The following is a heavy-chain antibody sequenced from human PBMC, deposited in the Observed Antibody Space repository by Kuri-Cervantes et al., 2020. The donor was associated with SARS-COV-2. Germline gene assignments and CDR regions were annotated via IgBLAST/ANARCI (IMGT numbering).Heavy chain of an antibody. V-gene: IGHV4-34*01. Sequence: GSLRLSCAVYGGSFIGYYWSWIRQPPGKGLEWIGEINHSGSTNYNPSLKSRVTISVDTSKNQFSLKLSSVTAEDTAVYYCARRGPTTVTTFTSLAEVGFQHWGQGTLVTVSS. CDR1: GGSFIGYY. CDR2: INHSGST. J-gene: IGHJ1*01. CDR3: ARRGPTTVTTFTSLAEVGFQH. D-gene: IGHD4-17*01.